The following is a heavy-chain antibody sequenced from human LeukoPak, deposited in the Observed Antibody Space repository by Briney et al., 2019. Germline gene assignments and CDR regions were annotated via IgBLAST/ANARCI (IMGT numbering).Heavy chain of an antibody. Sequence: GGSLRLSCAASGFTFSSYGMHWVRQAPGKGLEWVAVISYDGSNKYYADSVKGRFTISRDNSKNTLYLQMNSLRAEDTAVYYCAKELILSMVRGTYYQTYFDYWGQGTLVTVSS. V-gene: IGHV3-30*18. CDR3: AKELILSMVRGTYYQTYFDY. D-gene: IGHD3-10*01. CDR2: ISYDGSNK. J-gene: IGHJ4*02. CDR1: GFTFSSYG.